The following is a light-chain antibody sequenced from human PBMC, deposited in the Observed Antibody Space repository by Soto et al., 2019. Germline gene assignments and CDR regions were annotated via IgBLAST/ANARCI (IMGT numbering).Light chain of an antibody. V-gene: IGKV1-5*03. CDR2: KAS. CDR1: QTISSW. CDR3: QQYYDYPWT. J-gene: IGKJ1*01. Sequence: DIQMTQSPSTLSGSVGDRVTITCRASQTISSWLAWYQQKPGKPPKLLIYKASTLKSGVPSRFSGSGSGTEFTLTISSLQPDDFATYYCQQYYDYPWTVGQGTKVDSK.